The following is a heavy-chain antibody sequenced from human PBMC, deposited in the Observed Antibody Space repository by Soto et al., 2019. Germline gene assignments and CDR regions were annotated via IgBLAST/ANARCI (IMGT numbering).Heavy chain of an antibody. J-gene: IGHJ4*02. CDR3: ARGGIVVVPAAPGPYFDY. D-gene: IGHD2-2*01. Sequence: ASVKVSCKASGYTFTSYGISWVPQAPGQGLEWMGWISAYNGNTNYAQKLQGRVTMTTDTSTSTAYMELRSLRSDDTAVYYCARGGIVVVPAAPGPYFDYWGQGTLVTVSS. CDR2: ISAYNGNT. CDR1: GYTFTSYG. V-gene: IGHV1-18*01.